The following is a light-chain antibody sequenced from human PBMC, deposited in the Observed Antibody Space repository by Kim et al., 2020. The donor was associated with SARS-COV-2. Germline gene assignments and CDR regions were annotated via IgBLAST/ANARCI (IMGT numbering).Light chain of an antibody. CDR3: AAWDDNLNGPV. Sequence: GQRVTISCSGSSSNLGSNTVNWYQQLPGTAPKLLIYSNNQRPSGVPDRFSGSRSGTSASLAISGLQPEDESDYYCAAWDDNLNGPVFGGGTQLTVL. J-gene: IGLJ3*02. CDR1: SSNLGSNT. CDR2: SNN. V-gene: IGLV1-44*01.